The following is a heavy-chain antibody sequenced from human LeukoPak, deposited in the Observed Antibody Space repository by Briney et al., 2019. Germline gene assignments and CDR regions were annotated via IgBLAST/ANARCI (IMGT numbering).Heavy chain of an antibody. Sequence: SETLSLTCAVYGGSFSGYYWSWIRQPPGKGLEWIGEINHSGSTNYNPSLKSRVTISVDTSKNQFSLKLSSVTAADTAVYYCARGDYYDSYDYWGQGTLVTVSS. D-gene: IGHD3-22*01. CDR2: INHSGST. CDR1: GGSFSGYY. J-gene: IGHJ4*02. CDR3: ARGDYYDSYDY. V-gene: IGHV4-34*01.